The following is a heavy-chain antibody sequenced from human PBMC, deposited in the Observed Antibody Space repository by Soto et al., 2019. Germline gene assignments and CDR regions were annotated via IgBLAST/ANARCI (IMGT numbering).Heavy chain of an antibody. Sequence: EVQLLESGGGLLQPGGSLRLSCAASGFTFSNDAMNWVRQAPGKGLEWVSVISGSGGSTYYADSVKGRFTISRDNSKNTLYVQMNSLRADDTAVYYCAKRGSSFYFDYWGQGTLVTVSS. D-gene: IGHD6-13*01. CDR2: ISGSGGST. V-gene: IGHV3-23*01. J-gene: IGHJ4*02. CDR3: AKRGSSFYFDY. CDR1: GFTFSNDA.